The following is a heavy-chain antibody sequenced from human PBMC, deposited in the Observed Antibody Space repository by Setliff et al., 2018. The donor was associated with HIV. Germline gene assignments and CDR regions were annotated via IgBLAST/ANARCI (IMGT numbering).Heavy chain of an antibody. Sequence: EASVKVSCKASGYTFTTYSPHWVRQAPGQSLEWMGWINVGKGDTKYSQDLQGRITITRDTTANTAYMELSSLRSDDTAVYFCARGALLAVFDFDHWGRGTQVTVSS. CDR2: INVGKGDT. CDR3: ARGALLAVFDFDH. D-gene: IGHD1-26*01. V-gene: IGHV1-3*01. CDR1: GYTFTTYS. J-gene: IGHJ4*01.